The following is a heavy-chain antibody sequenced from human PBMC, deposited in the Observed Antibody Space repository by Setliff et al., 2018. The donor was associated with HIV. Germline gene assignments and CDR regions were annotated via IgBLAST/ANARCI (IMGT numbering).Heavy chain of an antibody. Sequence: SETLSLTCVVSGGSISSTTSYWGWIRQPPGKGLEYIGSFYYSGSTYYNPSLKSRVTISVDTSKNQISLKLSSVTAADTAVYYCARTTGDSGHPRFFDYWGQGTLVTVSS. D-gene: IGHD1-26*01. V-gene: IGHV4-39*01. CDR3: ARTTGDSGHPRFFDY. J-gene: IGHJ4*02. CDR1: GGSISSTTSY. CDR2: FYYSGST.